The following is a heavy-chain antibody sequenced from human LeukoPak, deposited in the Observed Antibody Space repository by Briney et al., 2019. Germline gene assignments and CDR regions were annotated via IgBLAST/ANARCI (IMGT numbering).Heavy chain of an antibody. CDR3: ARGGYGNYFDY. Sequence: GASVKVSCKASGYTFNIYGNSWVRQAPGQGLNWMGWISGHNANTYYAQNLQGRVTMTTDTSTTTVYMELRSLTSDDTAVYYCARGGYGNYFDYWGQGTLVTVSS. D-gene: IGHD5-12*01. J-gene: IGHJ4*02. CDR1: GYTFNIYG. V-gene: IGHV1-18*01. CDR2: ISGHNANT.